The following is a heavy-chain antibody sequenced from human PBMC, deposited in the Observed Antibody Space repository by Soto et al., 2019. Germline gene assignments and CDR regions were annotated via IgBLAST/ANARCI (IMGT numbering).Heavy chain of an antibody. J-gene: IGHJ6*02. D-gene: IGHD6-6*01. V-gene: IGHV1-3*01. CDR3: ASVHHRRAARLITSYYYYGMDV. CDR2: INAGNGNT. Sequence: ASVKVSCKASGYTFTSYAIHWVRQAPGQRLGWMGWINAGNGNTKYSQKLQGRVTITRDTSASTAYMELSSLRSEDTAVYYCASVHHRRAARLITSYYYYGMDVWGQGTTVTVSS. CDR1: GYTFTSYA.